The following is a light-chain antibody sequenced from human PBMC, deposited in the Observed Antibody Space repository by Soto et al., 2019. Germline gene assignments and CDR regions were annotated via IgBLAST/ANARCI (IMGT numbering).Light chain of an antibody. Sequence: DIQMTQSPGSVSGSXSARITITXXASQDISDFLNWYQLKPGKAPKLLIYDASNLETGVPSRFSGSGSGTDFTFTINNLQPEDGATYYCQQYDDLPITFGQGTRLEIK. CDR3: QQYDDLPIT. V-gene: IGKV1-33*01. CDR1: QDISDF. J-gene: IGKJ5*01. CDR2: DAS.